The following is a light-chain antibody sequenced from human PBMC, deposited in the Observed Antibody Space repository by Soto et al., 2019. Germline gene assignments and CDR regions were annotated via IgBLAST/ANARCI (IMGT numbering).Light chain of an antibody. V-gene: IGKV3-11*01. CDR3: QQRSNWLLT. CDR2: DKS. Sequence: EIVLTQSPATLSLSPGERATLSCRASQSVNSYLAWYQQKPDQAPRLLIYDKSNRATGIPARFSGSGSGTDFTLTISSLEPEDFAVYYCQQRSNWLLTFGGGTKVEIK. J-gene: IGKJ4*01. CDR1: QSVNSY.